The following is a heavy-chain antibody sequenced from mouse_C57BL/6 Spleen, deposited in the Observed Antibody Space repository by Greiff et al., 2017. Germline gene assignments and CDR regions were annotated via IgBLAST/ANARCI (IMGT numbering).Heavy chain of an antibody. Sequence: EVQLQESGPGMVKPSQSLSLTCTVTGYSITSGYDWHWIRHFPGNKLEWMGYISYSGSTNYNPSLKSRISITHDTSKNHFFLKLNSVTTEDTATYYCARGAGIFPCFDYWGQGTTLTVSS. CDR2: ISYSGST. V-gene: IGHV3-1*01. J-gene: IGHJ2*01. CDR3: ARGAGIFPCFDY. CDR1: GYSITSGYD.